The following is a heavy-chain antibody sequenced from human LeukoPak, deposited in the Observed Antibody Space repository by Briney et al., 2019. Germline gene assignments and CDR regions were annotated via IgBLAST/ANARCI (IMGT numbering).Heavy chain of an antibody. CDR3: ARRAYSAAYWKHFDY. Sequence: SETLSLTCTVSGGSISSSSDYWGWIRQAPGKGLEWIGSIYYHENTYYNSSLKSRVTISVDTCKNQFSLKLSSVTAADTAVYLCARRAYSAAYWKHFDYWGQGTLVTVSS. CDR2: IYYHENT. CDR1: GGSISSSSDY. J-gene: IGHJ4*02. D-gene: IGHD1-1*01. V-gene: IGHV4-39*01.